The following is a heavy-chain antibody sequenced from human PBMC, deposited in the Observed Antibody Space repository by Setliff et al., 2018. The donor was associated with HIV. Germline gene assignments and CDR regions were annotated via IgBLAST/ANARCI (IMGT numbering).Heavy chain of an antibody. D-gene: IGHD2-15*01. CDR2: INPDGSTT. CDR3: ARAIRDGNSLINWFDP. CDR1: GFTFSDYW. V-gene: IGHV3-74*01. J-gene: IGHJ5*02. Sequence: PGGSLRLSCAASGFTFSDYWMHWVRQVPGKGLVYVSRINPDGSTTTYADSVEGRFTISRDNAKNTLYLQMNSLRGEDTAVYFCARAIRDGNSLINWFDPWGQGTLVTV.